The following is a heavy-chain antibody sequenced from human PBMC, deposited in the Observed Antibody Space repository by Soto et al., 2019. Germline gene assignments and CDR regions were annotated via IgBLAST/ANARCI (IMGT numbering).Heavy chain of an antibody. J-gene: IGHJ2*01. Sequence: GKGLEWVSVISESGGSTYYADSVKGRFTISRDNSKSALYLQMNSLRGDDTAIFFCQAEDGIRDVRSVSAFLLNRSSDL. CDR2: ISESGGST. CDR3: QAEDGIRDVRSVSAFLLNRSSDL. V-gene: IGHV3-23*01. D-gene: IGHD3-10*02.